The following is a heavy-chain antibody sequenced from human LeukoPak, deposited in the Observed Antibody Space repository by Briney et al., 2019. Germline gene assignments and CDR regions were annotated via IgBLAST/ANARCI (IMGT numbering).Heavy chain of an antibody. D-gene: IGHD6-19*01. J-gene: IGHJ4*02. CDR2: ISSSGRTI. Sequence: GGSLRLSCAASGFTFRSYEMNWVRQAPGKGLEWVSYISSSGRTIYYADSVKGRLTISRDNAKNSLYLQMNSLRAEDTGVYYCARRVGSGWYYFDYWGQGTLVTVSS. V-gene: IGHV3-48*03. CDR1: GFTFRSYE. CDR3: ARRVGSGWYYFDY.